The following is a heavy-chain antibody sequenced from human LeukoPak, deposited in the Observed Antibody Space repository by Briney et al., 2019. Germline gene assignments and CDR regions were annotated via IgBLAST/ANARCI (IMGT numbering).Heavy chain of an antibody. CDR1: GYTFTDFY. D-gene: IGHD4-17*01. CDR2: ITPNSGGT. CDR3: AKGDGDYEDY. J-gene: IGHJ4*02. Sequence: ASVKVSCKASGYTFTDFYMHWVRQAPGQGLEWMGWITPNSGGTDYAQKFQGRVTMTRDTSTSTAYMELSRLRSDDTAVYYCAKGDGDYEDYWGQGTLVTVSS. V-gene: IGHV1-2*02.